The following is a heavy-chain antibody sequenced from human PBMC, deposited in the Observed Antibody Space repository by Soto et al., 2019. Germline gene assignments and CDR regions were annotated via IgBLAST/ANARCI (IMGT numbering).Heavy chain of an antibody. J-gene: IGHJ2*01. CDR3: ARDRYYYDSSGYRWDWYFDL. Sequence: ETLSLTCTVSGGSVSSGSYYWSWIRQPPGKGLEWIGYIYYSGSTNYNPSLKSRVTISVDTSKNQFSLKLSSVTAADTAVYYCARDRYYYDSSGYRWDWYFDLWGRGTLVTVSS. D-gene: IGHD3-22*01. V-gene: IGHV4-61*01. CDR1: GGSVSSGSYY. CDR2: IYYSGST.